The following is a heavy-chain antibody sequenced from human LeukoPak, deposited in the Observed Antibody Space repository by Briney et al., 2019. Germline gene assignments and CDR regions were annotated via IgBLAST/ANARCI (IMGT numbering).Heavy chain of an antibody. CDR1: GFTFSDYY. CDR2: ISSSSSYT. J-gene: IGHJ6*04. V-gene: IGHV3-11*06. Sequence: GGPLRLSCAASGFTFSDYYMSWIRQAPGKGLEWVSYISSSSSYTNYADSVKGRFTISRDNAKNSLYLQMNSLRAEDTAVYYCARYGADVLLWFGESGYGMDVWGKGTTVTVSS. D-gene: IGHD3-10*01. CDR3: ARYGADVLLWFGESGYGMDV.